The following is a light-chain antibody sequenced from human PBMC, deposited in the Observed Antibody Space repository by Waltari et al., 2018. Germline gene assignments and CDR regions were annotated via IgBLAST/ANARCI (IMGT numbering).Light chain of an antibody. V-gene: IGKV1-27*01. CDR3: QKSDTAPWT. CDR1: QCIINY. Sequence: DIQMTQSPSSLSASVGDRVSITCRASQCIINYLAWYQQKPGKVPQLLIYGTSTLQSGVPSRFSGSGSGTDFTLTISSLQPEDVATYYCQKSDTAPWTFGQGTTVEIK. CDR2: GTS. J-gene: IGKJ1*01.